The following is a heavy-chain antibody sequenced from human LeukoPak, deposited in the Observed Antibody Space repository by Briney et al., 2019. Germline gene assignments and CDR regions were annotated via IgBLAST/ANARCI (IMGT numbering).Heavy chain of an antibody. CDR2: INPNSGGT. J-gene: IGHJ4*02. D-gene: IGHD2-8*01. CDR3: AREAGNVLPPFLVI. Sequence: ASVKVSCKASGYTFTSYGISWVRQAPGQGLEWMGWINPNSGGTNYAQKFQGRVTMTRDTSISTAYMELSRLRSDDTAVYYCAREAGNVLPPFLVIWGQGTLVTVSS. CDR1: GYTFTSYG. V-gene: IGHV1-2*02.